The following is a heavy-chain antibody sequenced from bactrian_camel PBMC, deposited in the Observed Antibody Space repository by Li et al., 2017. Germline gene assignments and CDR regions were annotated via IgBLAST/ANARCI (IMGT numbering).Heavy chain of an antibody. Sequence: HVQLVESGGASVQPGGSLRLTCTGSDSTFATDDMGWVRQVPGKGLEWVADIYHDGEDTYYANSVKGRFTISQDNVKNTMYLRMHSLKAEDTAVYYCAAEVRGAVWSDCGGPVGYWGQGTQVTVS. V-gene: IGHV3S7*01. CDR2: IYHDGEDT. CDR1: DSTFATDD. CDR3: AAEVRGAVWSDCGGPVGY. D-gene: IGHD3*01. J-gene: IGHJ6*01.